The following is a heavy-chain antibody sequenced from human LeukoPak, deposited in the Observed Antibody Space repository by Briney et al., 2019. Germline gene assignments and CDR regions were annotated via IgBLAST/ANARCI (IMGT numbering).Heavy chain of an antibody. J-gene: IGHJ6*02. CDR2: ISSSGSTI. D-gene: IGHD6-19*01. CDR3: TREAWQRLVYYYYGMDV. Sequence: GGSLRLSCAASGFTFSDYYMSWIRQAPGKGLEWVSYISSSGSTIYYADSVKGRFTISRDNAKNSLYLQMNSLKTEDTAVYYCTREAWQRLVYYYYGMDVWGQGTTVTVSS. V-gene: IGHV3-11*01. CDR1: GFTFSDYY.